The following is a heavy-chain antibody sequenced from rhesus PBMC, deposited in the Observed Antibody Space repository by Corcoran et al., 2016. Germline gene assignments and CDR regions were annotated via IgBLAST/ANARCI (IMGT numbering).Heavy chain of an antibody. D-gene: IGHD3-22*01. CDR1: GYSISSGYYL. CDR2: STYSGRT. CDR3: ARVVWSDYRY. Sequence: QVQLQESGPGLVKPSETLSLPCAFSGYSISSGYYLSWIRQPPGKGLECIGYSTYSGRTSYNPSLKSRVTISTETAKNQFSLKLSSVTAADTAVYYCARVVWSDYRYWGQGVLVTVSS. V-gene: IGHV4-122*02. J-gene: IGHJ4*01.